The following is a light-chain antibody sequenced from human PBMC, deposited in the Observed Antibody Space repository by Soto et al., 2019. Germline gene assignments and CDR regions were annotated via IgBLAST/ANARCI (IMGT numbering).Light chain of an antibody. CDR3: CSYTRSTTYA. CDR1: SSDVGSYNL. J-gene: IGLJ1*01. CDR2: EGS. V-gene: IGLV2-23*01. Sequence: QSVLTQPASVSGSPGQSITISCTGTSSDVGSYNLVSWYQQHPGKAPKLMIYEGSKRPSGVSNRFSGSKSGNTASLTISGLWADDEADHYCCSYTRSTTYAFGTGTKVTV.